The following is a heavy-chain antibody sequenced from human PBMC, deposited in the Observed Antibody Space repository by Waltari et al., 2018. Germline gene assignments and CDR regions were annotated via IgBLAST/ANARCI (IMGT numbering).Heavy chain of an antibody. Sequence: QLQLQESGPGLVKPSETLSLTCTVSGGSISSSSYYWGWIRQPPGKGLEWIGSIYYRGRTNYNTSLKSRVTISVERAKNEFCRKLSGVTAADTAVYYCARAPDGDFPFDYWGQGTLVTVSS. CDR3: ARAPDGDFPFDY. CDR2: IYYRGRT. J-gene: IGHJ4*02. V-gene: IGHV4-39*01. CDR1: GGSISSSSYY. D-gene: IGHD4-17*01.